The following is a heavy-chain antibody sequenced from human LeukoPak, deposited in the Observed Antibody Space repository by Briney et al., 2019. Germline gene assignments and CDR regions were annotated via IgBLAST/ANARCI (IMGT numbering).Heavy chain of an antibody. CDR3: ARGDYYDISGYFHDSFDI. D-gene: IGHD3-22*01. CDR2: IKEDGGAK. V-gene: IGHV3-7*01. Sequence: GGSLRLSCAASGFTLSSYWMSWVRQAPGKGLEWVANIKEDGGAKFYVDSVKGRFTISRDNAKNSLYLQMDSLRAEDTAVYYCARGDYYDISGYFHDSFDIWGQGTMVTVSS. J-gene: IGHJ3*02. CDR1: GFTLSSYW.